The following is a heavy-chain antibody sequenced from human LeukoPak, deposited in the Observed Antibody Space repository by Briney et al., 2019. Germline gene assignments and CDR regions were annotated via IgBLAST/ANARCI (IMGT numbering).Heavy chain of an antibody. Sequence: ASVKVSCKASTYTFTAYYIHWVRQAPGQGLEWMGRINPYSGGTNYAQEFQGRVTMTRDTSISTAYMEVSRLRSDDTAVYYCTSGGSSSNFDYWGQGTLVTVSS. J-gene: IGHJ4*02. CDR2: INPYSGGT. V-gene: IGHV1-2*06. D-gene: IGHD6-6*01. CDR3: TSGGSSSNFDY. CDR1: TYTFTAYY.